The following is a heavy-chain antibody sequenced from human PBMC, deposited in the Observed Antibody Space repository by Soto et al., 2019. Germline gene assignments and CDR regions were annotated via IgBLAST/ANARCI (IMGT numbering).Heavy chain of an antibody. CDR2: IYNSGSA. J-gene: IGHJ4*02. Sequence: PSETLSLTCIVSGDSIDSYYWNWIRQSPGRGLEWIGYIYNSGSAIYNPSLKSRVTLSVDTSKNQFSLKLRSVTAADTAVYFCSRLRYGGYFDYWGQGTLVTVS. CDR1: GDSIDSYY. V-gene: IGHV4-59*08. D-gene: IGHD3-16*02. CDR3: SRLRYGGYFDY.